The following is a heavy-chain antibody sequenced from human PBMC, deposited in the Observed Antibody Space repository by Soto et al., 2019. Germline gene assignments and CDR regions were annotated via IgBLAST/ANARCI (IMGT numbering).Heavy chain of an antibody. CDR3: AKDIGSSSWYWSATLDY. V-gene: IGHV3-30*18. CDR2: VSYDGTNK. D-gene: IGHD6-13*01. J-gene: IGHJ4*02. Sequence: QVQLVESGGGVVQPGRSLRLSCAASGFTFSSYGMHWVRQAPGKGLEWVAVVSYDGTNKYYADSVKGRFTISRDNSKNTLYLQMNSLRAEDTAVYYCAKDIGSSSWYWSATLDYWGQGTLVTASS. CDR1: GFTFSSYG.